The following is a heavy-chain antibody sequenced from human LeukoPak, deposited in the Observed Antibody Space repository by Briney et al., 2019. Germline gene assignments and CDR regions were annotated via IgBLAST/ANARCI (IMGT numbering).Heavy chain of an antibody. J-gene: IGHJ4*02. CDR1: GFTFSSYS. D-gene: IGHD5-12*01. Sequence: PGGSVRLSCAASGFTFSSYSMNWVRQAPGKGLEWVSSISSSSSYIYYADSVKGRFTISRDNAKNSLYLQMNSLRAEDTALYYCARLPNTRYSGYDFDYWGQGTLVTVSS. CDR2: ISSSSSYI. V-gene: IGHV3-21*04. CDR3: ARLPNTRYSGYDFDY.